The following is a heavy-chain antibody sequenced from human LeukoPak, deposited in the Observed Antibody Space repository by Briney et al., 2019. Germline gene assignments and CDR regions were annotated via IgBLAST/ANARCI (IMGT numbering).Heavy chain of an antibody. CDR3: ARVLLWFGESRYYFDS. CDR1: GFTFSSYW. CDR2: IKQDGSEK. V-gene: IGHV3-7*01. J-gene: IGHJ4*02. Sequence: GGSLRLSCAASGFTFSSYWMSWVRQAPGKGLEWVANIKQDGSEKYYVDSVKGRFTISRDNAKNSLYLQMNSLRAEDTAVYYCARVLLWFGESRYYFDSWGQGTLVTVSS. D-gene: IGHD3-10*01.